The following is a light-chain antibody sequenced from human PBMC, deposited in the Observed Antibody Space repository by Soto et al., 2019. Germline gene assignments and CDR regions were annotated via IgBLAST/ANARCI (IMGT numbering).Light chain of an antibody. J-gene: IGLJ2*01. CDR3: SSFAGNNNLV. V-gene: IGLV2-8*01. CDR2: EVS. Sequence: QSALTQPPSASGSPGQSVTISCTGTSSDVGGYNYVSWYQQHPGKAPKLMISEVSKRPSGVPDRFSGSKSGNTASLTVSGFQAEDAAYHYYSSFAGNNNLVFGGGTKLTVL. CDR1: SSDVGGYNY.